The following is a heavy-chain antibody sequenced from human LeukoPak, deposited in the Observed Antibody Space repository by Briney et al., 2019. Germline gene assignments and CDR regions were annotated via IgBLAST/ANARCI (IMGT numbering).Heavy chain of an antibody. CDR2: IYTSGST. J-gene: IGHJ6*03. CDR3: ARHAYSIFYYYYYMDV. Sequence: SETLSLTSTVSGGSISSYYWSWIRQPPGKGLEWIGYIYTSGSTNYNPSLKSRVTISVDTSKNQFSLKLSSVTAADTAVYYCARHAYSIFYYYYYMDVWGKGTTVTVSS. CDR1: GGSISSYY. V-gene: IGHV4-4*09. D-gene: IGHD3-16*01.